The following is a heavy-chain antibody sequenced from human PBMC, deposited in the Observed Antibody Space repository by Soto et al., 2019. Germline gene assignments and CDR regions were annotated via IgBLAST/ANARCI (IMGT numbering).Heavy chain of an antibody. CDR3: ARGSGIVALPGELEDVNYDF. V-gene: IGHV4-34*01. Sequence: QVQLQQWGAGLVKPSETLSLSCAVYGQSFSGHSWAWIRQPPGKGLEWIGEISESGSTYYNPSLESRVTISTDTSKNQFSLKLSSVTAADTAAYFCARGSGIVALPGELEDVNYDFWGQGTLVNVSS. D-gene: IGHD1-1*01. CDR2: ISESGST. CDR1: GQSFSGHS. J-gene: IGHJ4*02.